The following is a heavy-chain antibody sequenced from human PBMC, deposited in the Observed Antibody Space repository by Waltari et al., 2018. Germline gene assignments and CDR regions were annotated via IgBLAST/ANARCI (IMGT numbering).Heavy chain of an antibody. Sequence: QVQLVESGGGVVQPGGSLRLSCAASGFTFSSYGMHWVRQAPGKGLEWVAFIRYDGSNKYYADSVKGRFTNSRDNSKNTLYLQMNSLGAEDTAVYYGAKGTPVPRIGDAFDIWGQGTMVTVSS. CDR3: AKGTPVPRIGDAFDI. CDR1: GFTFSSYG. CDR2: IRYDGSNK. J-gene: IGHJ3*02. D-gene: IGHD1-1*01. V-gene: IGHV3-30*02.